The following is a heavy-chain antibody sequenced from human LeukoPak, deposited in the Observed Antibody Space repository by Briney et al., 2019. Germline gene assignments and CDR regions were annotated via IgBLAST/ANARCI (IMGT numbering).Heavy chain of an antibody. Sequence: SETLSLTCTVSGASIRGSITSGTYYWNWIRQPAGKGLEWIGYIYYSGSTNYNPSLKSRVTISVDTSKNQFSLKLSSVTAADTAVYYCARSPRDSSGYYYPFFDYWGQGTLVTVSS. CDR2: IYYSGST. CDR1: GASIRGSITSGTYY. D-gene: IGHD3-22*01. CDR3: ARSPRDSSGYYYPFFDY. V-gene: IGHV4-61*10. J-gene: IGHJ4*02.